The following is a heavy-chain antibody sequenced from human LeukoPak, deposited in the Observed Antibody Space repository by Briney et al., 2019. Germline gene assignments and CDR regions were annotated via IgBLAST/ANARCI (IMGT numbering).Heavy chain of an antibody. CDR2: MNPNSGKT. D-gene: IGHD3-22*01. Sequence: ASVTVSCKASGYTFTSYDINWVRQATGQGLEWMGWMNPNSGKTVYAQKFQGRVTITADKSTSTAYMELSSLRSEDTAVYYCARMSSYYYDSSGYYYGYWGQGTLVTVSS. CDR1: GYTFTSYD. CDR3: ARMSSYYYDSSGYYYGY. J-gene: IGHJ4*02. V-gene: IGHV1-8*01.